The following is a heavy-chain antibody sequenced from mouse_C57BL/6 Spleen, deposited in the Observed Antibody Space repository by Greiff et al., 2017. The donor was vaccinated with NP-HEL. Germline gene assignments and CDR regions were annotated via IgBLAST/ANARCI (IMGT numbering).Heavy chain of an antibody. J-gene: IGHJ3*01. Sequence: EVQLQQSGPELVKPGASVKISCKASGYTFTDYYMNWVKQSHGKSLEWIGDINPNNGGTSYNQKFKGKATLTVDKSSSTAYMELRSLTSEDSAVYYCGGYDRGAWFAYWGQGTLVTVSA. CDR1: GYTFTDYY. D-gene: IGHD2-2*01. CDR2: INPNNGGT. CDR3: GGYDRGAWFAY. V-gene: IGHV1-26*01.